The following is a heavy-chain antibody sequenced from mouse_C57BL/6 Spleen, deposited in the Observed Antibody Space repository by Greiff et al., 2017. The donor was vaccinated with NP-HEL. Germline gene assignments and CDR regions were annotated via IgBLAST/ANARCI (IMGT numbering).Heavy chain of an antibody. J-gene: IGHJ2*01. CDR1: GFTFSDYG. V-gene: IGHV5-17*01. D-gene: IGHD4-1*01. CDR2: ISSGSSTI. Sequence: EVQLVESGGGLVKPGGSLKLSCAASGFTFSDYGMHWVRQAPEKGLEWVAYISSGSSTIYYADTVKGRFTISRDNAKNTLFLQMTSVRSGDTSMYYCARNGPGIGFDYWGTGTTLTVSS. CDR3: ARNGPGIGFDY.